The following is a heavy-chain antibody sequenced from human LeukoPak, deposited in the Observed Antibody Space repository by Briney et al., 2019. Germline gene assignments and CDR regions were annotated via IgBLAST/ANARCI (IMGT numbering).Heavy chain of an antibody. CDR1: VYTFTRYY. V-gene: IGHV1-2*06. D-gene: IGHD4-11*01. J-gene: IGHJ4*02. CDR3: ARGGLQGQIDY. CDR2: ITPNSGVT. Sequence: GSSVKVSCKAFVYTFTRYYLHWVRQAPGQGLEWMRRITPNSGVTNYVQKFHGRITMTRNTSISTAYMELSRLRSDDTAVYYCARGGLQGQIDYWGQGTLVTVSS.